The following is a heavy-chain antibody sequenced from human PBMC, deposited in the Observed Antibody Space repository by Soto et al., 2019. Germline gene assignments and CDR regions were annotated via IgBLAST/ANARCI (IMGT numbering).Heavy chain of an antibody. CDR1: GFTFDDYA. D-gene: IGHD1-1*01. J-gene: IGHJ6*02. V-gene: IGHV3-9*01. Sequence: GGSLRLSCAASGFTFDDYAMHWVRQAPGKGLEWVSGISWNSGSIGYADSVKGRFTISRDNAKNSLYLQMNSLRAEDTALYYCARHISGLSYYYYGMDVWGQGTTVTVSS. CDR3: ARHISGLSYYYYGMDV. CDR2: ISWNSGSI.